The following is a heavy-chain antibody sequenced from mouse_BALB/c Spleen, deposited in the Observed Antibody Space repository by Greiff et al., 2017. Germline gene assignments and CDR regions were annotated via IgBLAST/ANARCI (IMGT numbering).Heavy chain of an antibody. CDR2: IYPGNSDT. D-gene: IGHD2-9*01. V-gene: IGHV1-5*01. CDR3: TRSYYGYDFDY. J-gene: IGHJ2*01. CDR1: GYSFTSYW. Sequence: EVKLQQSGTVLARPGASVKMSCKASGYSFTSYWMHWVKQRPGQGLEWIGAIYPGNSDTSYNQKFKGKAKLTAVTSASTAYMELSSLTNEDSAVYYCTRSYYGYDFDYWGQGTTLTVSS.